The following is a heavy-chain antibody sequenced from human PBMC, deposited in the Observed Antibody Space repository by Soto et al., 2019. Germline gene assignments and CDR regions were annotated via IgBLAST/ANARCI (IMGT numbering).Heavy chain of an antibody. D-gene: IGHD3-3*01. Sequence: ASVKVSCKASGGTFSSYAISWVRQAPGQGLEWMGGIIPIFGTANYAQKFQGRVTITADESTSTAYMELSSLRSEDTAVYYCARAPATLLRCLEWLYYVMDFCGRGTTVT. CDR3: ARAPATLLRCLEWLYYVMDF. J-gene: IGHJ6*02. CDR1: GGTFSSYA. CDR2: IIPIFGTA. V-gene: IGHV1-69*13.